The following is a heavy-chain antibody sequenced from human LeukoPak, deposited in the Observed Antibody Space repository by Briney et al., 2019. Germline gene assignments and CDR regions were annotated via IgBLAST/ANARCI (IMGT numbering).Heavy chain of an antibody. CDR3: ASDAFDI. Sequence: GGALRLSCAASGSTFSSYEMNWVRQAPGKGLEWVSHISGSGSTIYYADSLKGRFTISTDNAKNLLYLKTNNLRAEDSAVYCCASDAFDIWGQGTMVTVSS. J-gene: IGHJ3*02. CDR2: ISGSGSTI. V-gene: IGHV3-48*03. CDR1: GSTFSSYE.